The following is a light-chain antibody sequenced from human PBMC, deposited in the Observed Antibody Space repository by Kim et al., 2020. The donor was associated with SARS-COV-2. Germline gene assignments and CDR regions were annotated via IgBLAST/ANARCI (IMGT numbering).Light chain of an antibody. CDR3: KQYKTYWT. V-gene: IGKV1-5*03. CDR1: QSVDGW. CDR2: HAS. Sequence: DIQMNQSPSTLSAFVGDRVTMTCRASQSVDGWLAWYQQKPGKAPRLLIYHASKLASGVPSRFGGSGSGTDFTLAVSNLQSDGYAVYYCKQYKTYWTFGPGTRVEIK. J-gene: IGKJ1*01.